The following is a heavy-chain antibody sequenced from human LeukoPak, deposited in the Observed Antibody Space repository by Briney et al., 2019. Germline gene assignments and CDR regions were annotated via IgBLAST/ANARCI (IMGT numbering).Heavy chain of an antibody. Sequence: GESLKISCKGSGYSFTSYWIGWVRQMPGKGLEWMGIIYPGDSDTRYSPSFQGQVTISADKSISTAYLQWSSLKASDTAMYYCARHPGLAGPTTPFDPWGQGTLVTVSS. CDR2: IYPGDSDT. CDR1: GYSFTSYW. V-gene: IGHV5-51*01. J-gene: IGHJ5*02. CDR3: ARHPGLAGPTTPFDP. D-gene: IGHD4-11*01.